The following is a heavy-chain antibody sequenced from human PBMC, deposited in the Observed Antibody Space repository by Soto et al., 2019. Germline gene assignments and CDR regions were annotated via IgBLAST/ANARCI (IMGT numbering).Heavy chain of an antibody. Sequence: QAQLVESGGGVVQPGRSVRLSCAASGFSFSIYGMHWVRQAPGKGLEWVAFISYDGNNGKYVESVKGRFTISRDNSKNTLYLQMNSLKTVDTAVYYCAKDSGIEGGSNWYNWFDPWGQGTLVTVSS. J-gene: IGHJ5*02. CDR3: AKDSGIEGGSNWYNWFDP. CDR2: ISYDGNNG. D-gene: IGHD6-13*01. CDR1: GFSFSIYG. V-gene: IGHV3-30*18.